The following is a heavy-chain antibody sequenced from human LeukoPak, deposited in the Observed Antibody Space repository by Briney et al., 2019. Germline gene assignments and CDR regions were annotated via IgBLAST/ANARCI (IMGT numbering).Heavy chain of an antibody. D-gene: IGHD3-16*02. J-gene: IGHJ6*03. Sequence: SETLSLTCTVSGGSISSGSYYWSWIRQPAGKGLEWIGRIYTSGSTNYNPSLKSRVTISVDTSKNQFSLKLSSVTAADTAVYYCARVGASYDYVWGSYRDYYYYMDVWGKGTTVTISS. CDR3: ARVGASYDYVWGSYRDYYYYMDV. V-gene: IGHV4-61*02. CDR2: IYTSGST. CDR1: GGSISSGSYY.